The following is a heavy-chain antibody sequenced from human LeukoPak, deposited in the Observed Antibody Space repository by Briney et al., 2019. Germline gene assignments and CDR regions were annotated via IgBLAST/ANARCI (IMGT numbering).Heavy chain of an antibody. CDR2: FDLEDWET. Sequence: SVKVSCKVSVYTLTELSMHWVRQAPGKGLEWMGGFDLEDWETIYAQKFQGRVTMTEDTSTDTAYMELSSLRSEDTAVYYCATPSTYYDFWSGLYWGQGTLVRVS. CDR3: ATPSTYYDFWSGLY. D-gene: IGHD3-3*01. J-gene: IGHJ4*02. CDR1: VYTLTELS. V-gene: IGHV1-24*01.